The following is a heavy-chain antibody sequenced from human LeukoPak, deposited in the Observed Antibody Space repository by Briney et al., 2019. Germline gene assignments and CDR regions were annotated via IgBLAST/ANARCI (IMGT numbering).Heavy chain of an antibody. Sequence: SETLSLTCTVPGGSISTYYWSWIRQPPGKGLEWIGYIYFSGSTKYNPSLKSRVTMSLDTSKNQFSLRLTSVTAADTAVYYCARDSGYSSGWSWGQGTLVTVSS. V-gene: IGHV4-59*01. CDR1: GGSISTYY. D-gene: IGHD6-19*01. CDR3: ARDSGYSSGWS. CDR2: IYFSGST. J-gene: IGHJ4*02.